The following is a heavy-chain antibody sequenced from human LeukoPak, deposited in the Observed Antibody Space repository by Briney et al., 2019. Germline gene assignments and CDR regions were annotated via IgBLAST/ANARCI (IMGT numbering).Heavy chain of an antibody. J-gene: IGHJ4*02. D-gene: IGHD3-10*01. CDR1: GYTFTGYY. CDR2: INPNSGGT. V-gene: IGHV1-2*06. CDR3: ARAPLLSPSYFDY. Sequence: ASVKVSCKASGYTFTGYYMHWVRQAPGQGLEWMGRINPNSGGTNYAQKFQGRVTMTRDTSISTAYMELSRLRSDDTAVYYCARAPLLSPSYFDYWGQGALVTVSS.